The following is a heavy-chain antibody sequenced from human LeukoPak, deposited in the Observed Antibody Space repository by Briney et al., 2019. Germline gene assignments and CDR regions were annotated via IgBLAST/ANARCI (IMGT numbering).Heavy chain of an antibody. J-gene: IGHJ6*03. CDR2: INPGGGST. CDR1: GYTFTSYY. D-gene: IGHD6-13*01. Sequence: ASVKVSCKASGYTFTSYYMHWVRQAPGQGLEWMGIINPGGGSTSYAQKFQGRVTMTRDMSTSTVYMELSSLRSEDTAVYYCVRPAAGRPYYYMDVWGKGTTVTVSS. V-gene: IGHV1-46*01. CDR3: VRPAAGRPYYYMDV.